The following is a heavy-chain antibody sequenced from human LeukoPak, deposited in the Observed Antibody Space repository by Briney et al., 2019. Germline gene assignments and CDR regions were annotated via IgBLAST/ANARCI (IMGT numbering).Heavy chain of an antibody. Sequence: ASVKVSCKVSGYTLTELSMHWVRQAPGKGLEWMGGFDPEDGETIYAQKFQGRVTMTEDTSTDTAYMELSSLRSEDTAVYYCAREIGRYYYGSGSYYNAPFRPSHYYYYMDVWGKGTTVTVSS. CDR3: AREIGRYYYGSGSYYNAPFRPSHYYYYMDV. J-gene: IGHJ6*03. V-gene: IGHV1-24*01. D-gene: IGHD3-10*01. CDR1: GYTLTELS. CDR2: FDPEDGET.